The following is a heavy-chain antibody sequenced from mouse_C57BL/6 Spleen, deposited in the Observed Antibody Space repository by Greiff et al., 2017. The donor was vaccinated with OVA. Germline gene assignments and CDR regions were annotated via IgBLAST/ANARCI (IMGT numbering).Heavy chain of an antibody. D-gene: IGHD2-1*01. CDR2: INPSNGGT. V-gene: IGHV1-53*01. J-gene: IGHJ4*01. CDR1: GYTFTSYW. Sequence: QVQLQQPGTELVKPGASVKLSCKASGYTFTSYWMHWVKQRPGQGLEWIGNINPSNGGTNYNEKFKSKATLTVAKSSSTAYLQIRSLTSEDSAGYYCARNYERAMDDWGQGTSVTVSS. CDR3: ARNYERAMDD.